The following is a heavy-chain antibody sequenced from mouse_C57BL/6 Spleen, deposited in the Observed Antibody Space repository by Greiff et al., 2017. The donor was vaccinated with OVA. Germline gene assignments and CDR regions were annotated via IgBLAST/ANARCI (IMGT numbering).Heavy chain of an antibody. CDR2: IDPETGGT. D-gene: IGHD1-1*01. CDR3: TRWGYGSGGSFAY. J-gene: IGHJ3*01. Sequence: VKLQESGAELVRPGASVTLSCKASGYTFTDYEMHWVKQTPVHGLEWIGAIDPETGGTAYNQKFKGKAILTADKSSSTAYMELRSLTSEDSAVYYCTRWGYGSGGSFAYWGQGTLVTVSA. CDR1: GYTFTDYE. V-gene: IGHV1-15*01.